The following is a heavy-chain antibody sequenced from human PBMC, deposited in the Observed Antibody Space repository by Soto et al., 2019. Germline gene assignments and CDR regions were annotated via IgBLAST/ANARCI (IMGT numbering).Heavy chain of an antibody. Sequence: QVQLQQWGAGLLKPSETLSLTCAVYGGSFRGYYWSWIRQPPGKGLEWIGEINHRGSTNYNPSVNSRVPISADTSKNQFSLKLNSVTAADTAVYYCARGSRVKIPAASGRDYYYHGLDVWGQGTAVTVSS. V-gene: IGHV4-34*01. D-gene: IGHD6-25*01. CDR2: INHRGST. CDR1: GGSFRGYY. J-gene: IGHJ6*02. CDR3: ARGSRVKIPAASGRDYYYHGLDV.